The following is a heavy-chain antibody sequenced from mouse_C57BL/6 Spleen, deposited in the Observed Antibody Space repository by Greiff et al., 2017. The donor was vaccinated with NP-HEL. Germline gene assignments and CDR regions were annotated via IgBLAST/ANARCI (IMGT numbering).Heavy chain of an antibody. V-gene: IGHV1-74*01. CDR1: GYTFTSYW. J-gene: IGHJ1*03. CDR3: AMATVESNWYFDV. CDR2: IHPSDSDT. Sequence: VQLQQPGAELVKPGASVKVSCKASGYTFTSYWMHWVKQRPGQGLEWIGRIHPSDSDTNYKQKFKGQAKLTVDKSSTTAYVQLSSLTSEDSAVYYCAMATVESNWYFDVWGTGTTVTVSS. D-gene: IGHD1-1*01.